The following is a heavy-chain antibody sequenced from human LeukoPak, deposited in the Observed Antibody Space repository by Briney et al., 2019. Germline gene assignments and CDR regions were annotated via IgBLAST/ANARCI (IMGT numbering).Heavy chain of an antibody. Sequence: ASVKVSCKASGYTFTSYYMHWVRQAPGQGLEWMGIINPSGGSTSYAQKFQGRVTMTRDMSTSTVYMELSSLRSEDTAVYYCARVLAANGWFDPWGQGALVTVSS. CDR1: GYTFTSYY. CDR2: INPSGGST. J-gene: IGHJ5*02. D-gene: IGHD2-2*01. CDR3: ARVLAANGWFDP. V-gene: IGHV1-46*01.